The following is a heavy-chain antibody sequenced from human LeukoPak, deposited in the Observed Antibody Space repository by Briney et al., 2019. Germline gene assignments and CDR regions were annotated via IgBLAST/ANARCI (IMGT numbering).Heavy chain of an antibody. Sequence: PSETLSPTCAVYGGSFSDYYWSWIRQPPGKGLEWIGEINHSGSTNYNPSLKSRVTISVDTSKNQFSLKLSSVTAADTAVYYCAREPRRGSFDYWGQGTLVTVSS. D-gene: IGHD3-10*01. CDR1: GGSFSDYY. CDR3: AREPRRGSFDY. V-gene: IGHV4-34*01. J-gene: IGHJ4*02. CDR2: INHSGST.